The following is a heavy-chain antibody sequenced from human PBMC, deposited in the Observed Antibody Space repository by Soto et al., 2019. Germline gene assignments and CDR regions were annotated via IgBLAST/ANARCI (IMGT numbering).Heavy chain of an antibody. V-gene: IGHV5-10-1*01. CDR1: GYSFTSYW. CDR3: ARLCTGSTSCYTYYYYGMDV. CDR2: IDPSDSYT. Sequence: PGESLKISCKGSGYSFTSYWISWVRQMPGKGLEWMGRIDPSDSYTNYSPSFQGHVTSSADKSISTAYLQWSSLKASDTAMYYCARLCTGSTSCYTYYYYGMDVWGQGTTVTVS. J-gene: IGHJ6*02. D-gene: IGHD2-2*01.